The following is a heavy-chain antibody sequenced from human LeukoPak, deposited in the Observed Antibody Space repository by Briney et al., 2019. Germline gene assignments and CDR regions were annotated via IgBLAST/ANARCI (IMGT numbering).Heavy chain of an antibody. D-gene: IGHD3-22*01. CDR1: GFTFSDHY. J-gene: IGHJ3*02. V-gene: IGHV3-72*01. CDR2: TRNKANSYTT. CDR3: ARETKYYYDSSGYYYVWAFDI. Sequence: GGSLRLSCAASGFTFSDHYMDWVRQAPGKGLEWVGRTRNKANSYTTEYAASVKGRFTISRDDSKNSLYLQMNSLKTEDTAVYYCARETKYYYDSSGYYYVWAFDIWGQGTMVTVSS.